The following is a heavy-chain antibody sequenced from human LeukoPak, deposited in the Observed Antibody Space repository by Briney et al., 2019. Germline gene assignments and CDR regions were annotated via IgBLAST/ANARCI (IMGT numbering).Heavy chain of an antibody. CDR2: IWYDGSNK. V-gene: IGHV3-33*01. D-gene: IGHD5-12*01. Sequence: GGSLRLSCAASGFTFSSYGMHWVRQAPGKGLEWVAVIWYDGSNKYYADSVKGRFTISRDNSKNTLYLQMNSLRAEDTAVYYCARGPRGYDVLLSFDYWGQGTLVTVSS. CDR3: ARGPRGYDVLLSFDY. CDR1: GFTFSSYG. J-gene: IGHJ4*02.